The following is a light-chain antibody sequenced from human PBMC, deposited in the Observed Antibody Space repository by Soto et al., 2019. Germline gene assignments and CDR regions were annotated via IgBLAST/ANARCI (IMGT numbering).Light chain of an antibody. CDR2: AAP. CDR1: QGISSY. V-gene: IGKV1-9*01. Sequence: DIQLTQSPSFLSASVGDRVTITCRASQGISSYLAWYQQNPGKAPKLLIYAAPTLQSGVPSRFSGSGSGTEFTLTISSLQPEDFATYYCQQLNSYLFTFGPGTKVDIK. J-gene: IGKJ3*01. CDR3: QQLNSYLFT.